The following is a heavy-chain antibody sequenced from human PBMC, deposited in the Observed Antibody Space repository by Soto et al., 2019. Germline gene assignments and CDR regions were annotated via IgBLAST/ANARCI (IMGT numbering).Heavy chain of an antibody. Sequence: EVQLVESGGGLVQPGGSLRLYCATSGFTFSSYDMHWVRQAAGKGLEWVSAIGTAGDTYYPGSVKGRFTISRENAKNSLYLQMNSLRAEDTAVYYCARGPVNSDWELDYWGQGTLVTVSS. CDR2: IGTAGDT. V-gene: IGHV3-13*04. J-gene: IGHJ4*02. CDR3: ARGPVNSDWELDY. D-gene: IGHD1-26*01. CDR1: GFTFSSYD.